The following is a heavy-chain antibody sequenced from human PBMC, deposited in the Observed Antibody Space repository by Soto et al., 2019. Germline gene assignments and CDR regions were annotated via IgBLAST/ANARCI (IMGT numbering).Heavy chain of an antibody. V-gene: IGHV4-39*01. CDR2: IYYSGST. CDR3: ARWSTYGSGSYYDYYYGMDV. CDR1: GGSISNYY. D-gene: IGHD3-10*01. Sequence: SETLSLTCTVSGGSISNYYWGWIRQPPGKGLEWIGSIYYSGSTYYNPSLKSRVTISVDTSKNQFSLKLSSVTAADTAVYYCARWSTYGSGSYYDYYYGMDVWGQGTTVTVSS. J-gene: IGHJ6*02.